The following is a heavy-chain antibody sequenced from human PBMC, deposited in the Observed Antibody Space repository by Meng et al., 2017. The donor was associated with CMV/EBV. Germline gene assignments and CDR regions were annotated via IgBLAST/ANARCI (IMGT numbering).Heavy chain of an antibody. J-gene: IGHJ4*02. V-gene: IGHV1-69*10. D-gene: IGHD3-3*01. CDR1: GGTFSSYA. Sequence: SVKGSCKASGGTFSSYAISWVRQAPGQGLEWMGGIIPILGIANYAQKFQGRVTITADKSTSTAYMELSSLRSEDTAVYYCARENGVAGVEHFDYWGQGTLVTVSS. CDR3: ARENGVAGVEHFDY. CDR2: IIPILGIA.